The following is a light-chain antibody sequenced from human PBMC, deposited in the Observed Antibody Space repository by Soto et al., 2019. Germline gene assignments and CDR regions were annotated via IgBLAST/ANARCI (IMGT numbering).Light chain of an antibody. J-gene: IGKJ1*01. CDR2: GAL. Sequence: EIVMTQSPATLSVSPGERATLSCRASQNIRSNLAWYQQKPGQAPRLLIYGALTRATGIPARFSGSGSGTEFTLTISGLQSEDFAVYYCQKHNNWRTLGQGTKVDSK. CDR1: QNIRSN. CDR3: QKHNNWRT. V-gene: IGKV3-15*01.